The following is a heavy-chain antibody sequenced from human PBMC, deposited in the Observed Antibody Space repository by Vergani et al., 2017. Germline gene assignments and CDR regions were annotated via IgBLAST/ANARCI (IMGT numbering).Heavy chain of an antibody. D-gene: IGHD4-17*01. Sequence: EVQLVESGGGLVQPGGSLRLSCAASSFSVSSHYMTWVRQAPGKGLECVSTINIGGRTSYADSVKGRLTLTRDDSKNTLHLQMNSLRPEDTAVYYCARGMTTETTDLDGFDIWGQGTMVSVSS. CDR1: SFSVSSHY. CDR2: INIGGRT. J-gene: IGHJ3*02. CDR3: ARGMTTETTDLDGFDI. V-gene: IGHV3-66*02.